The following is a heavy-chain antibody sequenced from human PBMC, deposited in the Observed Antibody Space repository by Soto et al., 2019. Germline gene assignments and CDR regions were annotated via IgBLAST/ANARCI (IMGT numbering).Heavy chain of an antibody. D-gene: IGHD2-2*01. CDR3: ARDPGLGYCSSTSCYAA. CDR2: IIPIFGTA. J-gene: IGHJ5*02. Sequence: SVKVSCKASGGTFSSYAISWVRQAPGQGLEWMGGIIPIFGTANYAQKFQGRVTITADESTSTAYMELSSLISEDTAVYYCARDPGLGYCSSTSCYAAWGQGTLVTVSS. V-gene: IGHV1-69*13. CDR1: GGTFSSYA.